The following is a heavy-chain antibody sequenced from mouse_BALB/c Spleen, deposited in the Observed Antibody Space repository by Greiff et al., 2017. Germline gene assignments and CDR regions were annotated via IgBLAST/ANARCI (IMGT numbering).Heavy chain of an antibody. Sequence: EVQLVESGGGLVQPGGSLKLSCAASGFTFSSYGMSWVRQTPDKRLELVATINSNGGSTYYPDSVKGRFTISRDNAKNTLYLQMSSLKSEDTAMYYCARDLGRGFAYWGQGTLVTVSA. V-gene: IGHV5-6-3*01. D-gene: IGHD4-1*01. CDR2: INSNGGST. CDR3: ARDLGRGFAY. CDR1: GFTFSSYG. J-gene: IGHJ3*01.